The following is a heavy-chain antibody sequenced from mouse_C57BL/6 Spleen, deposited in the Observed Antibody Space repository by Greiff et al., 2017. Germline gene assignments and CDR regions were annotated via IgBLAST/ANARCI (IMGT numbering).Heavy chain of an antibody. Sequence: VKLMESGPELVQPGASVKISCQASGYSFTGYYMHWVKQRPETSLEWIGEINPSTGGTPYNQKLQATAPLTVYKASSTAYMQLKSLTSEDSAVYYCARWRFADWGQGTLVTVSA. CDR3: ARWRFAD. J-gene: IGHJ3*01. CDR1: GYSFTGYY. CDR2: INPSTGGT. V-gene: IGHV1-42*01.